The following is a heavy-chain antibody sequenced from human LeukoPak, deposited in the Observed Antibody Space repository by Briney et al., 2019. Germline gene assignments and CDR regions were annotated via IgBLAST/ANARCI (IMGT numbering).Heavy chain of an antibody. CDR3: AKDTAHRYYGMDV. CDR1: GFTFSSYG. Sequence: SGGSLRLSCAASGFTFSSYGMPWVRQAPGKGLEWVAVISYDGSNKYYADSVKGRFTISRDNSKNTLYLQMNSLRAEDTAVYYCAKDTAHRYYGMDVWGKGTTVTVSS. J-gene: IGHJ6*04. V-gene: IGHV3-30*18. CDR2: ISYDGSNK. D-gene: IGHD5-18*01.